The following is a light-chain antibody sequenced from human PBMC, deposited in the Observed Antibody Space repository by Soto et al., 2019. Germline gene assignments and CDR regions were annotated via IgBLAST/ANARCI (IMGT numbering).Light chain of an antibody. Sequence: IQLTQSPSSLSASVGDRVTFTCRASEDISSYLVWYQQKPGAAPKLLIYAASALHSGVPSRFSGSGSGTDFTLTISSLHHEDFAVYFCQQFKNYPITFGQGTRMEIK. CDR1: EDISSY. J-gene: IGKJ5*01. CDR3: QQFKNYPIT. CDR2: AAS. V-gene: IGKV1-9*01.